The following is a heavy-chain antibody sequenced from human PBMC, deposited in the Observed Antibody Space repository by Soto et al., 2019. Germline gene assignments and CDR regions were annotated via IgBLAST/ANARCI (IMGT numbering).Heavy chain of an antibody. CDR1: GYTFTSYG. J-gene: IGHJ4*02. CDR3: ARVSPSSRAAEP. V-gene: IGHV1-18*01. CDR2: ISAYNGNT. Sequence: QVKLVQSGAEVKKPGASVRVSCKASGYTFTSYGISWLRQAPGQGLEWMGWISAYNGNTNYAQSLQGRVTMTTDTSSTTAYMELRSLKSDDTAVYYCARVSPSSRAAEPWGQGTLVTVS. D-gene: IGHD6-13*01.